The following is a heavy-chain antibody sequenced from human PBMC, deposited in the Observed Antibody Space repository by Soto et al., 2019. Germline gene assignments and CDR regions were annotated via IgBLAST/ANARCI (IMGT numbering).Heavy chain of an antibody. J-gene: IGHJ6*02. CDR3: GSRDCGGDGNYNYYGMDV. CDR2: IDPSDSHT. Sequence: GESLKISRKGSGYIFPSYWISLVRQMPGKGLGVMGRIDPSDSHTNYSPSLQGHVTSSADKQNPTPSLKWSSQQAADTPMLHCGSRDCGGDGNYNYYGMDVWGQGTTVTVSS. V-gene: IGHV5-10-1*01. D-gene: IGHD2-21*02. CDR1: GYIFPSYW.